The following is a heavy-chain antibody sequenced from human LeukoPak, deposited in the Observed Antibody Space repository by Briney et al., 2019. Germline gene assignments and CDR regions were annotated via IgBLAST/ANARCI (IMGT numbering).Heavy chain of an antibody. V-gene: IGHV4-61*03. CDR3: VREMTTSYYDPRGFHRQTEVSDI. J-gene: IGHJ3*02. CDR1: GGSVYNDLFF. D-gene: IGHD3-16*01. CDR2: VDYRGRT. Sequence: PSETLSLTCSVSGGSVYNDLFFWTWLRQSPGKGLEWIGNVDYRGRTNFNPSLRSRVTLSIDTSNDNFSLTLKSVTTADTAVYYGVREMTTSYYDPRGFHRQTEVSDIWGQGKMVIVSS.